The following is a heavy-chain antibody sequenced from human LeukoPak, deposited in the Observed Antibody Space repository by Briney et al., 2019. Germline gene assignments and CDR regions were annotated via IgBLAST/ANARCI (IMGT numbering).Heavy chain of an antibody. CDR3: AAMGYCSGGGCRDFYGMDV. J-gene: IGHJ6*02. Sequence: GGSLRLSCAASGFTFSSYSMNWVRQAPGKGLVWVSGISSDGGSTSYADSVKGRFTISRDNGKNTLYLQMSSLRAEDTAVYYCAAMGYCSGGGCRDFYGMDVWGQGTTVTVSS. V-gene: IGHV3-74*01. CDR1: GFTFSSYS. CDR2: ISSDGGST. D-gene: IGHD2-15*01.